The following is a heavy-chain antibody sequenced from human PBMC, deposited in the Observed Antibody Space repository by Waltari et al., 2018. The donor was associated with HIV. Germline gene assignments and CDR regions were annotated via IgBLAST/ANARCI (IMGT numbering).Heavy chain of an antibody. V-gene: IGHV3-7*01. CDR1: GFTFSNYW. CDR3: AAGFNY. Sequence: EMQLVESGGGLVQPGGSLRLSCAASGFTFSNYWLSWVREAPGKGLEWVANIKQDGSEKYYVDSVKGRFTISRDNAKNSLYLQMNSLRAEDTAVYYCAAGFNYWGQGTLVTVSS. CDR2: IKQDGSEK. D-gene: IGHD3-10*01. J-gene: IGHJ4*02.